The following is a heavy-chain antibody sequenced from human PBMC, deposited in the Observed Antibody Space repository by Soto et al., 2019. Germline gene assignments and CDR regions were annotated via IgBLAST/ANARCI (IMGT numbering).Heavy chain of an antibody. CDR3: ARSMMVRGVLFDP. V-gene: IGHV3-53*01. J-gene: IGHJ5*02. CDR2: IYIGGSR. Sequence: EVQLVESGGGLIQPGGSLRLSCEVSGFSVSGNYMSWVRQAPGKGLDWVSVIYIGGSRYYADSVRGRVNISRDESQNTLYDPMNNLRAEDTAVYYCARSMMVRGVLFDPWGRGSLVSVSS. CDR1: GFSVSGNY. D-gene: IGHD3-10*01.